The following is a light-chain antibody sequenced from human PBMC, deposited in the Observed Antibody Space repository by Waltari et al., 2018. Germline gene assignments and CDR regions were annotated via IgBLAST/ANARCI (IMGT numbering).Light chain of an antibody. CDR2: DVS. J-gene: IGLJ1*01. CDR1: DTDVGGNIF. V-gene: IGLV2-14*03. CDR3: SSYTRGRTYV. Sequence: QSALTQPASVSGSPGQSIAISCPGSDTDVGGNIFASWYQQHPGKVPKLIIFDVSNRPSGISYRFSGSKFGNTASLTISGLQADDEADYYCSSYTRGRTYVFGSGTKVTVL.